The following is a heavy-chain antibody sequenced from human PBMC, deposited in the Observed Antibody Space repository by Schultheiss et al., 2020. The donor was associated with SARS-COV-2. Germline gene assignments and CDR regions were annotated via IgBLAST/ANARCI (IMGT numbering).Heavy chain of an antibody. CDR1: GFTFDDYG. D-gene: IGHD2-2*02. CDR3: ARDFGGCSSSSCYRYYFDY. Sequence: GGSLRLSCAASGFTFDDYGMSWVRQAPGKGLEWVSGINWNGGTTAYADSVKGRFTISRDNAKNSLYLQMNSLRAEDTALYYCARDFGGCSSSSCYRYYFDYWGQGTLVTVSS. J-gene: IGHJ4*02. CDR2: INWNGGTT. V-gene: IGHV3-20*04.